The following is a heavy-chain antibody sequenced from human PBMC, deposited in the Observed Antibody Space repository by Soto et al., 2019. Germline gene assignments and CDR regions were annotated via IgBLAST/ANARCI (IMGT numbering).Heavy chain of an antibody. D-gene: IGHD6-13*01. CDR3: AKGAAMYSSSWLSDAFDI. Sequence: PGGSLRLSCAASGFTFSSYGMHWVRQAPGKGLEWVAVISYDGSIKYYADSVKGRFTISRDNSKNTLYLQMNSLRAEDTAVYYCAKGAAMYSSSWLSDAFDIWGQGTMVTVSS. CDR2: ISYDGSIK. CDR1: GFTFSSYG. J-gene: IGHJ3*02. V-gene: IGHV3-30*18.